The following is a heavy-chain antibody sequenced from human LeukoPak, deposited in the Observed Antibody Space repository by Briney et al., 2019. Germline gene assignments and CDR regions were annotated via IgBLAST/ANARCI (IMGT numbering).Heavy chain of an antibody. D-gene: IGHD2-2*01. CDR2: IIPIFGTA. CDR1: GGTFSSYA. J-gene: IGHJ6*02. CDR3: ALGEDCSSTSCCYSYYYYYGMDV. Sequence: ASVKVSCKASGGTFSSYAISWVRQAPGQGLEWMGGIIPIFGTANYAQKFQGRVTITADESTSTAYMELSSLRSEDTAVYYCALGEDCSSTSCCYSYYYYYGMDVWGQGTTVTVSS. V-gene: IGHV1-69*13.